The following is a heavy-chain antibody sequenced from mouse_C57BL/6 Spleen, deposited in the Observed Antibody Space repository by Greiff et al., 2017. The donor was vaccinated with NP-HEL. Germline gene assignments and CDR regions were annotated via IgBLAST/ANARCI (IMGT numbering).Heavy chain of an antibody. CDR1: GFTFSDYG. D-gene: IGHD2-2*01. Sequence: EVQLVESGGGLVKPGGSLKLSCAASGFTFSDYGMHWVRQAPEKGLEWVAYISSGSSTIYYADTVKGRFTISRDNAKNTLFLQMTSLRSEDTAMYYCARRRVTTDYAMDYWGQGTSVTVSS. CDR3: ARRRVTTDYAMDY. J-gene: IGHJ4*01. CDR2: ISSGSSTI. V-gene: IGHV5-17*01.